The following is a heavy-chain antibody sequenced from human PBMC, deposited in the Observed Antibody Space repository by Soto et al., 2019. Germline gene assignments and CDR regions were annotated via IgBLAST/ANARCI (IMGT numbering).Heavy chain of an antibody. Sequence: ASVKVSCKASGYTFTGYYMHWVRQAPGQGLEWMGWINPNSGGTNYAQKFQGWVTMTRDTSISTAYMELSRLRSDDTAVYYCARGLNIIVVVPDGLSPASSWFDPWGQGTLVTVSS. CDR2: INPNSGGT. J-gene: IGHJ5*02. CDR1: GYTFTGYY. CDR3: ARGLNIIVVVPDGLSPASSWFDP. V-gene: IGHV1-2*04. D-gene: IGHD2-2*01.